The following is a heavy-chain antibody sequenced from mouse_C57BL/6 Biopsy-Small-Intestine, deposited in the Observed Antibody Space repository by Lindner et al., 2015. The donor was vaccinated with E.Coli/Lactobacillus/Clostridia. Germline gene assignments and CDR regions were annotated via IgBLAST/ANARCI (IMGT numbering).Heavy chain of an antibody. D-gene: IGHD2-4*01. CDR1: GFNIKDYY. Sequence: VQLQESGGELVKPGASVRLSCTGSGFNIKDYYMHWVKQRTEQGLEWIGRIDPEDGETRYAPKFQGKATIAADTSSNTAYLQLSSLTSEDTAVYYCARWGLRRGGYAMDYWGQGTSVTVSS. CDR2: IDPEDGET. J-gene: IGHJ4*01. V-gene: IGHV14-2*01. CDR3: ARWGLRRGGYAMDY.